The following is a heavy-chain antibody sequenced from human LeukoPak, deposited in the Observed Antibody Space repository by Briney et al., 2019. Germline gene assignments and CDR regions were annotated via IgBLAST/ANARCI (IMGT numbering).Heavy chain of an antibody. V-gene: IGHV1-69*13. D-gene: IGHD2-15*01. CDR3: ATAIVVVVAATPPTD. CDR2: IIPIFGTA. J-gene: IGHJ4*02. CDR1: GYTSSNYA. Sequence: ASVKVSCTASGYTSSNYAISWVRQAPGQGLEWMGGIIPIFGTANYAQKFQGRVTITADESTSTAYMELSSLRSEDTAVYYCATAIVVVVAATPPTDWGQGTLVTVSS.